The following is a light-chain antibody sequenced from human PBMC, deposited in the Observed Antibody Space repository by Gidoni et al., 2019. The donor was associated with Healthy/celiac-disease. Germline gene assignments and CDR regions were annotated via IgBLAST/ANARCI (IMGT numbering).Light chain of an antibody. CDR3: QQYGSSET. CDR1: QSVRSSY. V-gene: IGKV3-20*01. Sequence: EIVLTQSPGTLSLSPWERATLSCRASQSVRSSYLAWYQQKPGQAPRLLIYGASSRATGIPDRFSGSGSGTDFTLTISRLEPEDFAVYYCQQYGSSETFGQGTKLEIK. CDR2: GAS. J-gene: IGKJ2*01.